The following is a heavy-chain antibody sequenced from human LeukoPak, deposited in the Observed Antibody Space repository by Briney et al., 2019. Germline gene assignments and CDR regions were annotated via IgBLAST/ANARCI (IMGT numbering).Heavy chain of an antibody. CDR3: ARGHHSGWYGTFDY. V-gene: IGHV3-53*01. J-gene: IGHJ4*02. CDR2: IYSGGST. CDR1: GFIVSSNY. Sequence: PGGSLRLSCAASGFIVSSNYMGWVRQAPGKGLEWVSVIYSGGSTYYADSVKGRFTISRDNSKNTLYLQMNSLRAEDTAVYYCARGHHSGWYGTFDYWGQGALVTVSS. D-gene: IGHD6-19*01.